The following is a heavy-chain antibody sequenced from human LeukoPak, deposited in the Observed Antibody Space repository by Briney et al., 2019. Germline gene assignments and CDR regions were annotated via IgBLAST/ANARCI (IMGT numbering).Heavy chain of an antibody. CDR1: GYTFTGYY. Sequence: ASVKVSCKASGYTFTGYYMHWVRQAPGQGLEWMGRINPNSGGTNYAQKFQGRVTMTRDTSTSTAYMELRSLRSDDTAVYFCARDSSGFPRDASDYWGQGTLVTVSS. D-gene: IGHD3-22*01. J-gene: IGHJ4*02. CDR3: ARDSSGFPRDASDY. CDR2: INPNSGGT. V-gene: IGHV1-2*06.